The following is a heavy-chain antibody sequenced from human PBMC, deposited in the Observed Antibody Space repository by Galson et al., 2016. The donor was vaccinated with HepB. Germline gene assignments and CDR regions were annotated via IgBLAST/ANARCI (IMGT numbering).Heavy chain of an antibody. CDR3: ARLRGYNRAWWRIDH. CDR2: IHSSGST. V-gene: IGHV4-4*09. D-gene: IGHD6-19*01. CDR1: GGSINSDY. J-gene: IGHJ5*02. Sequence: ETLSLTCTVSGGSINSDYWSWIRQPPGKGLEWIGCIHSSGSTKYDPSLKGRVTISIDTSKSEFSLRLRSVTAADTAVYYCARLRGYNRAWWRIDHWGRGTLASISS.